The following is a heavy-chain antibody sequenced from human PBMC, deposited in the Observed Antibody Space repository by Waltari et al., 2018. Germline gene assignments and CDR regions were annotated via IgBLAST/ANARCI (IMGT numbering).Heavy chain of an antibody. CDR2: ITPFNGNT. V-gene: IGHV1-45*02. J-gene: IGHJ3*02. CDR3: ARSKSPPNDAFDI. Sequence: QMQLVQSGAEVKKTGSSVKVSCKASGYTLTYRYLHWVRQAPGQALEWMGWITPFNGNTNYAQKFQDRVTITRDRSMSTAYMELSSLRSEDTAMYYCARSKSPPNDAFDIWGQGTMVTVSS. CDR1: GYTLTYRY.